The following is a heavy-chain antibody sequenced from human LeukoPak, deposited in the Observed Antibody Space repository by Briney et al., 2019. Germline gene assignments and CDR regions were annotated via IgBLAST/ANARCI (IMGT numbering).Heavy chain of an antibody. D-gene: IGHD7-27*01. CDR2: IGNNGGGI. J-gene: IGHJ4*02. V-gene: IGHV3-23*01. Sequence: GGSLRLSCAASGFTFSTYTMYWVRHPPGKRLEWVSIIGNNGGGIHYADSVKGRFTISRDNFKNALYLQMNSLRVEDTAVYYCAVDPNWGTHSWGQGVLVTVSS. CDR3: AVDPNWGTHS. CDR1: GFTFSTYT.